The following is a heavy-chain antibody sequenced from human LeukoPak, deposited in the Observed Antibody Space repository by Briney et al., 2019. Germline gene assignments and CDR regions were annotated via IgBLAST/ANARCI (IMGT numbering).Heavy chain of an antibody. J-gene: IGHJ3*02. CDR1: GFTFSGYW. Sequence: GGSLRLSCAASGFTFSGYWMAGVRQARGKGREWVGNIRQDGNEKNYVDSVKARFTISRDNAKNSLYLQMNSLRAEDTAVYYCARDDSPDTSDSFLDAYAIWGQGALVTVSS. D-gene: IGHD3-3*01. CDR2: IRQDGNEK. CDR3: ARDDSPDTSDSFLDAYAI. V-gene: IGHV3-7*03.